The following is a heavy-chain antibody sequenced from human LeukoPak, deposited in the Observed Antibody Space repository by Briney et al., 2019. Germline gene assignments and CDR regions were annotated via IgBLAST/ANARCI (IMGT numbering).Heavy chain of an antibody. V-gene: IGHV3-7*01. J-gene: IGHJ6*03. CDR2: IKQDGSEK. D-gene: IGHD6-19*01. CDR1: GFTFSSYW. Sequence: GGSLRLSCAASGFTFSSYWMSWVRQAPGKGLEWVANIKQDGSEKYYVDSVKGRFTISRDNAKNSLYLQMNSLRAEDTAVYYCARVSSGWYLRAYYYMDVWGKGTTVTVSS. CDR3: ARVSSGWYLRAYYYMDV.